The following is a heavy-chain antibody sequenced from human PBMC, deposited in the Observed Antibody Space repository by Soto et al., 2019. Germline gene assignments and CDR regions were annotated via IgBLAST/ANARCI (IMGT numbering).Heavy chain of an antibody. CDR1: GGSFSGYY. CDR2: INHSGYT. J-gene: IGHJ4*02. V-gene: IGHV4-34*01. CDR3: VRNFDY. Sequence: SETLSLTCAGYGGSFSGYYWSWIRQPPGKGLEWIGDINHSGYTNYNPSLKSRVTISVDTSNNQFSLKVSSVTAADTAVYYCVRNFDYWGQGTLVTVSS.